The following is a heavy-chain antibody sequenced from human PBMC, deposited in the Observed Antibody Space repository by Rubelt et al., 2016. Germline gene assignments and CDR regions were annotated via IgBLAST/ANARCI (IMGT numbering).Heavy chain of an antibody. CDR1: GDTVSGGT. V-gene: IGHV6-1*01. J-gene: IGHJ4*02. CDR3: ARAPHTVGLDS. Sequence: QIQLQQSGQGLVKPSQTLSVTCAISGDTVSGGTWTWIRQSPSRGLEWLGRTYYTSKWLNDYAPSLKGRITINEDTSKNQFSLQLDSVTPEDTATYVCARAPHTVGLDSWGQGTLVTVSS. D-gene: IGHD3-16*01. CDR2: TYYTSKWLN.